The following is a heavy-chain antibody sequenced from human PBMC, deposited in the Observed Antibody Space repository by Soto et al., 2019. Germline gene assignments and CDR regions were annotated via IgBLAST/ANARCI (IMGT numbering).Heavy chain of an antibody. CDR2: IIPIFGTA. V-gene: IGHV1-69*13. D-gene: IGHD3-3*01. CDR3: ASPAHFWSGYRYYYGMAV. J-gene: IGHJ6*02. Sequence: SVEVSCKASGGTFSSYAISWVRQAPVQGLEWMVGIIPIFGTANYAQKFQGRVTITADESTSTAYMELSSLRSEDTAVYYCASPAHFWSGYRYYYGMAVWGQGTTVPVSS. CDR1: GGTFSSYA.